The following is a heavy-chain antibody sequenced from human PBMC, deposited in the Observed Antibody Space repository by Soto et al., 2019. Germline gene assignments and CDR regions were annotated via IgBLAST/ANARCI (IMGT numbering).Heavy chain of an antibody. D-gene: IGHD3-3*01. CDR1: GFTFSSNS. CDR3: AIFIWSGHLTSDL. CDR2: ISSSSSTI. V-gene: IGHV3-48*02. Sequence: EVQVVESGGGLVQPGGSLRLSCAASGFTFSSNSMNWVRQAPGKGLEWISYISSSSSTIYADSVKVRFTISRDNANNSLYLQMNSLRDEDTAVYYCAIFIWSGHLTSDLWGQGTLVTVSS. J-gene: IGHJ5*02.